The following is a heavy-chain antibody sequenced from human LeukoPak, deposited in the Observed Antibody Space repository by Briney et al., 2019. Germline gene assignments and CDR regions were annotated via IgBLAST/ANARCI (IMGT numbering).Heavy chain of an antibody. V-gene: IGHV4-4*07. D-gene: IGHD3-9*01. CDR2: ISSTGTT. CDR1: GDSISGKY. J-gene: IGHJ5*02. Sequence: SETLSLTCTVSGDSISGKYWSWIRRPAGRGLEWLGRISSTGTTDYSPSLKGRATMSLDTSKNQFSLSLTSVTAADTAVYYCTRLDILVPRAVEWFDPWGQGTLVIVSS. CDR3: TRLDILVPRAVEWFDP.